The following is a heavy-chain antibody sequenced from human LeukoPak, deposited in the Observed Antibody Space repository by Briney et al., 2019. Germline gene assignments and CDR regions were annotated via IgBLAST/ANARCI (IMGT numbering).Heavy chain of an antibody. CDR1: GDSISSYY. J-gene: IGHJ4*02. CDR2: IYTTGGT. D-gene: IGHD3-10*01. V-gene: IGHV4-4*09. Sequence: SQTLSLTCTVSGDSISSYYWSSIPQPPRKRLECIGYIYTTGGTNYIPSLKSRVTISIDTSKNHFSLKLSSVNAADSAVYYCARVTRIRTSPDRYYLDYWGQGNLVTVSS. CDR3: ARVTRIRTSPDRYYLDY.